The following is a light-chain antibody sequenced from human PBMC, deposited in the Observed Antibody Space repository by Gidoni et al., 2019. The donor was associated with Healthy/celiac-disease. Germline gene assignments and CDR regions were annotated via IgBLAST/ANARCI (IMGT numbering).Light chain of an antibody. V-gene: IGKV3-20*01. Sequence: VLTQSPGTLSLSPGERATLSCRASQSFSSSYLAWYQQKPGQAPRLLIYGASSRATGIPDRFSGSGSGTDFTLTISRLEPEDFAVYYCQQYGSSPKTFGQGTKVEIK. CDR2: GAS. CDR1: QSFSSSY. CDR3: QQYGSSPKT. J-gene: IGKJ1*01.